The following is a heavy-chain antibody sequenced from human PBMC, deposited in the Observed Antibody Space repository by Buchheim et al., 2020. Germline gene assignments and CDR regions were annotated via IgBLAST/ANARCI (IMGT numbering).Heavy chain of an antibody. CDR1: GGSISSGGYY. V-gene: IGHV4-31*03. CDR2: IYYGGST. Sequence: QVQLQESGPGLVKPSQTLSLTCTVSGGSISSGGYYWSWIRQHPGKGLEWIGFIYYGGSTFYNPSLKSRVTISVDPSKNRFSLKLSSVTAADTAVYYCARDYYGSGSYYPAAFDYWGQGTL. CDR3: ARDYYGSGSYYPAAFDY. D-gene: IGHD3-10*01. J-gene: IGHJ4*02.